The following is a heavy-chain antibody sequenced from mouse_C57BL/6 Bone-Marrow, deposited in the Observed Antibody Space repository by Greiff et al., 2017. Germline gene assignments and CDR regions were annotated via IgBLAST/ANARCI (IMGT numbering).Heavy chain of an antibody. D-gene: IGHD1-1*01. J-gene: IGHJ4*01. Sequence: EVQLQQSGPELVKPGASVKISCKASGYTFTDYYMNWVKQSHGKSLEWIGDINPNNGGTSYNQKFKGKATLTVDKSSSTAYMELRSLTSEDSAVYYCAIHSTVVAHYYAMDYWGQGTSVTVSS. V-gene: IGHV1-26*01. CDR1: GYTFTDYY. CDR2: INPNNGGT. CDR3: AIHSTVVAHYYAMDY.